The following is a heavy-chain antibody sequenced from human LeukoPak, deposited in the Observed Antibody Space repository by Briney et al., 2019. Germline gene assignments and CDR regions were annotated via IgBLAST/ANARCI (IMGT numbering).Heavy chain of an antibody. V-gene: IGHV3-30*02. D-gene: IGHD2/OR15-2a*01. CDR3: AKDTSMTFDY. J-gene: IGHJ4*02. CDR2: IRYDGSNK. Sequence: GGSLRLSCAASGFTFSSYGMHWVRQAPGKGLEWVAFIRYDGSNKYYADSVKGRFTISGDNSKNTLYLQMNSLRAEDTAVYYCAKDTSMTFDYWGQGTLVTVSS. CDR1: GFTFSSYG.